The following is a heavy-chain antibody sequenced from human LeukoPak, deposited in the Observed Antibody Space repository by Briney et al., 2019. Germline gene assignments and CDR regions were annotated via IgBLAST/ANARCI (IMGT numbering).Heavy chain of an antibody. Sequence: SETLSLTCTVSGGSISSYYWTWIRQPPGKGLEWIGYIYYSGTTYYNPSLKSRVTISPDTSKNKFSLNLTSVNVAVTAVYYCARAGGYSGYAYNWGQGTLVTVSS. V-gene: IGHV4-59*01. J-gene: IGHJ4*02. CDR1: GGSISSYY. CDR2: IYYSGTT. D-gene: IGHD5-12*01. CDR3: ARAGGYSGYAYN.